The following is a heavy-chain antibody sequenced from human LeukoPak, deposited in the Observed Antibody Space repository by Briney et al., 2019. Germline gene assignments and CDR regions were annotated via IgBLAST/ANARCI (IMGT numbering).Heavy chain of an antibody. J-gene: IGHJ4*02. CDR3: ASLYGDYCV. V-gene: IGHV5-51*01. CDR1: GYRFTSHW. CDR2: IYPGDSDT. D-gene: IGHD4-17*01. Sequence: GESLKISCKGSGYRFTSHWIGWVRQMPGQGLEWMGIIYPGDSDTRYSPSLQGQVTISVDKSISTTYLQWSSLKASDTAMYYCASLYGDYCVWGQGTLVTVSS.